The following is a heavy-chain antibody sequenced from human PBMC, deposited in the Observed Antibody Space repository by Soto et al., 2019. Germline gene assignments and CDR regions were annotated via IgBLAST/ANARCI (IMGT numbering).Heavy chain of an antibody. J-gene: IGHJ3*02. CDR2: ISAYNGNT. D-gene: IGHD2-2*01. V-gene: IGHV1-18*01. CDR3: ARRVLGYCSSTSCYRDDAFDI. CDR1: GYTFTSYG. Sequence: QVQLVQSGAEVKKPGASVKVSCKASGYTFTSYGISWVRQAPGQGLEWMGWISAYNGNTNYAQKLQGRVTMTTDTSTSTAYMELRSLRSDDPAVYYCARRVLGYCSSTSCYRDDAFDIWGQGTMVTVSS.